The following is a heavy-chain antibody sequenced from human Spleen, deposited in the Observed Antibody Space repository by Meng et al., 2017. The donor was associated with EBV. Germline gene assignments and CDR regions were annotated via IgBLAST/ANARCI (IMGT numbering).Heavy chain of an antibody. CDR1: GYTFTDYF. CDR3: ARVRHDFGDHGVDY. CDR2: INPNSGDT. J-gene: IGHJ4*02. V-gene: IGHV1-2*06. Sequence: QVQLLQSGAEVKKPGASVKVSCKASGYTFTDYFIHWVRQAPGQGLEWMGRINPNSGDTNHAQKFQGRVTMTRDTSISTAYMELSRLISDDTAVYYCARVRHDFGDHGVDYWGQGTLVTVSS. D-gene: IGHD4-17*01.